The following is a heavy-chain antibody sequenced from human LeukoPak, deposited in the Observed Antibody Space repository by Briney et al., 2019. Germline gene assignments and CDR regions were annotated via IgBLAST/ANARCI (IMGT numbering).Heavy chain of an antibody. V-gene: IGHV3-48*03. CDR1: GFTFSSYE. Sequence: GGSLRLSCAASGFTFSSYEMNWVRQAPGKGLEWVSYISSSGSTIYYADSVKGRFTISRDNAKNSLYLQMNSLRAEDTAVYYCARPDSGSGWRNAFDYWGQGTLVTVSS. CDR3: ARPDSGSGWRNAFDY. D-gene: IGHD6-19*01. J-gene: IGHJ4*02. CDR2: ISSSGSTI.